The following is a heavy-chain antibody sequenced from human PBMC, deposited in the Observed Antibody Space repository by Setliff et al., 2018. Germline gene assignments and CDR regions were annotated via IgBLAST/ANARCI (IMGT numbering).Heavy chain of an antibody. CDR2: IYSGDRNT. CDR1: GFTFSTYA. J-gene: IGHJ4*02. V-gene: IGHV3-23*03. D-gene: IGHD1-7*01. Sequence: GSLRLSCAASGFTFSTYAMSWVRQAPGKGLEWVSTIYSGDRNTFYTDSVKGRFTIFRDGSKNTLFLHMTSLRAEDTAVYYCAKPQVELRWGFESWGQGNPGHRLL. CDR3: AKPQVELRWGFES.